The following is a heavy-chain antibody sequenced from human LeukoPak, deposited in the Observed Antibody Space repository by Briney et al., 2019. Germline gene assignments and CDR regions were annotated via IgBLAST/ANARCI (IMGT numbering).Heavy chain of an antibody. CDR1: GFTFSSYS. CDR2: ISSSSSYI. Sequence: GRSLRLSCAASGFTFSSYSMNWVRQAPGKGLEWVSSISSSSSYIYYADSVKGRFTISRDNAKNSLYLQMNSLRAEDTAVYYCARPAYSAAAAGGAFDIWGQGTMVTVSS. J-gene: IGHJ3*02. D-gene: IGHD6-13*01. CDR3: ARPAYSAAAAGGAFDI. V-gene: IGHV3-21*01.